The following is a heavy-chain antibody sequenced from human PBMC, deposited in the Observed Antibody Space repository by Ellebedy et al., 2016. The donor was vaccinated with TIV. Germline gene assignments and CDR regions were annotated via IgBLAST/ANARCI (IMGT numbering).Heavy chain of an antibody. D-gene: IGHD1-26*01. CDR3: ARELSGNFFDF. CDR2: IFHSGST. Sequence: SETLFLTXAVSGDSISSSNWWSWVRQTPGKGLEWIGEIFHSGSTNYSPSLKSRVTMSIDKSKNQFSLELTSVTAADTAVYYCARELSGNFFDFWGQGTLVTVSS. CDR1: GDSISSSNW. V-gene: IGHV4-4*02. J-gene: IGHJ4*02.